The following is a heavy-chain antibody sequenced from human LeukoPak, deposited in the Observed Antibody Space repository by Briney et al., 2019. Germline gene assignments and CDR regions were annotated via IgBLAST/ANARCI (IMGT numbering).Heavy chain of an antibody. D-gene: IGHD5/OR15-5a*01. CDR2: IYYSGST. CDR3: ARHESTFDP. J-gene: IGHJ5*02. CDR1: GGSISSYY. V-gene: IGHV4-59*08. Sequence: PSETLSPTCTVSGGSISSYYWSWIRQPPGKGLEWIGYIYYSGSTNYNPSLKSRVTISVDTSKNQFSLKLSSVTAADTAVYYCARHESTFDPWGQGTLVTVSS.